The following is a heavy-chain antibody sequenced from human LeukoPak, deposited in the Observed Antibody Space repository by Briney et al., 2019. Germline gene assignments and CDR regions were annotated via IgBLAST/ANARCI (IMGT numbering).Heavy chain of an antibody. V-gene: IGHV4-59*08. J-gene: IGHJ3*02. CDR1: GGSISSYY. CDR3: ARYCSGGSCAPDAFDI. CDR2: IYYSGST. D-gene: IGHD2-15*01. Sequence: SETLSLTCTVSGGSISSYYWSWIRQPPGKGLEWIGYIYYSGSTNYNPSLKSRVTISVDTSKNQFSLKLSSVTAADTAVYYCARYCSGGSCAPDAFDIWGQGTMVTLSS.